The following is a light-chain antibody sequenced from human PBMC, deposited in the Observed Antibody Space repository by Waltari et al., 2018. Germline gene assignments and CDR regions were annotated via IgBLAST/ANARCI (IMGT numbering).Light chain of an antibody. V-gene: IGKV1-8*01. J-gene: IGKJ2*01. CDR3: QQYYSYPAYT. Sequence: AIRMTQSPSSLSASTGDRVTITCRASQGISSLAWYQQKPGKAPKLLIYAASTLQSGVPSRFSGSGSGTDFTLTISCLQSEDFPTYYCQQYYSYPAYTFGQGTKLEI. CDR1: QGISS. CDR2: AAS.